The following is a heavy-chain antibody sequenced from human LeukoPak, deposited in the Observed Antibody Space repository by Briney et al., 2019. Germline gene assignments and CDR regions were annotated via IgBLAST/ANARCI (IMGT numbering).Heavy chain of an antibody. CDR1: GYIFTSHY. J-gene: IGHJ4*02. CDR3: PRGRRIVVVTATLDS. V-gene: IGHV1-46*01. CDR2: INPSVGST. D-gene: IGHD2-21*02. Sequence: ASVKVSCKASGYIFTSHYMHWVRQAPGQGVEWMGLINPSVGSTEYAQKFQGRVTMTRDTATSTVYTELSTLRSDDTAVYYCPRGRRIVVVTATLDSWGQGTLVTVSS.